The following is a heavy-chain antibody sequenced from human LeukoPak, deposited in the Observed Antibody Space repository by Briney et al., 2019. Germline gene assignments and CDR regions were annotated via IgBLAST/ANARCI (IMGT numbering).Heavy chain of an antibody. CDR2: INPNSGDT. J-gene: IGHJ3*02. CDR3: ARDLRTPTTVTTWWEGAFDI. Sequence: ASVKVSCKASGGTFTSYAISWVRQAPGQGLEWMGWINPNSGDTNYAQRFQGRVTMTRDTSISSAYMELSWLRSDDTAVFYCARDLRTPTTVTTWWEGAFDIWGQGTMVTVSS. CDR1: GGTFTSYA. D-gene: IGHD4-11*01. V-gene: IGHV1-2*02.